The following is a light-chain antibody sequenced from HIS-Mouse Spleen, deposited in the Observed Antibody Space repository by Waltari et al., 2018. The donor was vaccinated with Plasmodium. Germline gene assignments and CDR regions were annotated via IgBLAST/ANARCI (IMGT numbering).Light chain of an antibody. CDR3: QQYNNWSFT. Sequence: DIEIPQSPATLSVSPGERATPSCRASQSVSSNLAWYQQKPGQAPRLLIYGASTRATGIPARFSGSGSGTEFTLTISSLQSEDFAVYYCQQYNNWSFTFGPGTKVDIK. CDR1: QSVSSN. V-gene: IGKV3-15*01. CDR2: GAS. J-gene: IGKJ3*01.